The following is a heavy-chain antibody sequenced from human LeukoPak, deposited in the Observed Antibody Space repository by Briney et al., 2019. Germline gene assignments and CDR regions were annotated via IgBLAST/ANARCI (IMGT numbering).Heavy chain of an antibody. CDR2: IYYSGST. J-gene: IGHJ3*01. D-gene: IGHD5-18*01. V-gene: IGHV4-39*07. CDR1: GGSISSSSYY. Sequence: SETLSLTCTVSGGSISSSSYYWGWIRQPPGKGLEWIGSIYYSGSTYYNPSLKSRVTISVDTSKNQFSLKLSSVTAADTAVYYCARVNADTAMVLSVWGQGTMVTVSS. CDR3: ARVNADTAMVLSV.